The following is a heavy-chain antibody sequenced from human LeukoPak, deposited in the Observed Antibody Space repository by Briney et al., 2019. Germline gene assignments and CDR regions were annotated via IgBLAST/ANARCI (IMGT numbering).Heavy chain of an antibody. D-gene: IGHD2-15*01. CDR1: GFTFDDYV. V-gene: IGHV3-9*01. CDR2: ISWNSGSI. Sequence: LPGGSLRLSCAASGFTFDDYVMHWVRQAPGKGLEWVSGISWNSGSIDYADFVKGRFTLSRDNGKNSLYLQMNSLRPEDTALYYCAKGRACSGGRCHYYFDDWGQGTLVTVSS. CDR3: AKGRACSGGRCHYYFDD. J-gene: IGHJ4*02.